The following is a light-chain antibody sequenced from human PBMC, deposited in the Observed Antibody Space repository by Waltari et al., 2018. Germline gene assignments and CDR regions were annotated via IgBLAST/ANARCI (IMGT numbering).Light chain of an antibody. J-gene: IGKJ1*01. CDR3: MQVLRTLWT. CDR2: QGS. Sequence: QSLQQNNGYNYLDCNLQKPAQPPQLRFYQGSKRASGGPDRFRGSGSGTDYTLQITRVEAEDVGVYYCMQVLRTLWTFGQGTKVEIK. CDR1: QSLQQNNGYNY. V-gene: IGKV2-28*01.